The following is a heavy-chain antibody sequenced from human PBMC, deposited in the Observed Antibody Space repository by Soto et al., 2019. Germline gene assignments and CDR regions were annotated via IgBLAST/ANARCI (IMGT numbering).Heavy chain of an antibody. V-gene: IGHV1-2*02. CDR3: ARSYPYCSSTSCYMGYYYYYGMDV. Sequence: ASVKVSCKASGYTFTGYYMHWVRQAPGQGLEWMGWINPNSGGTNYAQKFQGRVTMTRDTSISTAYMELSRLRSDATAVYYCARSYPYCSSTSCYMGYYYYYGMDVWGQGTTVTVSS. D-gene: IGHD2-2*02. J-gene: IGHJ6*02. CDR1: GYTFTGYY. CDR2: INPNSGGT.